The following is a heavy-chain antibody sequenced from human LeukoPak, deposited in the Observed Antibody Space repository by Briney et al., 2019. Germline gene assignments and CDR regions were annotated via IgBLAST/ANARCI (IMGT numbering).Heavy chain of an antibody. J-gene: IGHJ4*02. D-gene: IGHD1-7*01. Sequence: SETLSLTCTFSGGSISGYYWSWIRRPPGKGLEWIGEINHSGSTNYNPSLKSRVTISVDTSKNQFSLKLSSVTAADTAVYYCARGRVPWMAGTTSRLDYWGQGTLVTVSS. CDR1: GGSISGYY. V-gene: IGHV4-34*01. CDR3: ARGRVPWMAGTTSRLDY. CDR2: INHSGST.